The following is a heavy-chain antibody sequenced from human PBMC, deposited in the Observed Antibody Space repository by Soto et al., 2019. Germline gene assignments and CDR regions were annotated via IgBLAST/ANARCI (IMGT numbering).Heavy chain of an antibody. CDR2: ILPVSAPP. Sequence: SAKVSCKASGGTLNNYAINWVRQAPGQGLEWMGGILPVSAPPDYAQKFQGRVSITADHSTSTVYMELSRLKSDDTAVYFCATAPNYDASNSFWGQGTLVLVSS. V-gene: IGHV1-69*13. D-gene: IGHD3-3*01. J-gene: IGHJ4*02. CDR3: ATAPNYDASNSF. CDR1: GGTLNNYA.